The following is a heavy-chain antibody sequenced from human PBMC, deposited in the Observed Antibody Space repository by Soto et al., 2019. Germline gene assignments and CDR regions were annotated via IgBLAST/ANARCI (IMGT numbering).Heavy chain of an antibody. V-gene: IGHV1-69*02. D-gene: IGHD3-10*01. Sequence: QVQLVQSGAEVKRPGSSVKVSCKASGDTFNFYSINWVRQAPGLGLEWMGRVNPIVSIANYAQKFQGRVTMTADKSTSTGNREPSSLRSEDTAIYYCASSYGSGYRAFDYWGQGALVTVSS. CDR1: GDTFNFYS. J-gene: IGHJ4*02. CDR3: ASSYGSGYRAFDY. CDR2: VNPIVSIA.